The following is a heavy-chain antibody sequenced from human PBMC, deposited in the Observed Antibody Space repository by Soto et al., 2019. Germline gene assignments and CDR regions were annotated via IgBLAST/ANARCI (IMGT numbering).Heavy chain of an antibody. V-gene: IGHV3-7*01. Sequence: GGSLRLSCVASGFTFSSYWMSWVRQAPGKGLEWVANIKQDGSEKYYVDSVKGRFTISRDNAKNSLYLQMNSLRAEDTAVYYCARDGDAVVAATLDYWGQGTLVTVSS. CDR1: GFTFSSYW. D-gene: IGHD2-15*01. CDR2: IKQDGSEK. CDR3: ARDGDAVVAATLDY. J-gene: IGHJ4*02.